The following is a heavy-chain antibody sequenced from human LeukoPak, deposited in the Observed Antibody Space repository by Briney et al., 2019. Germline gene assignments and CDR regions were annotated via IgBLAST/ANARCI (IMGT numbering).Heavy chain of an antibody. J-gene: IGHJ6*03. V-gene: IGHV1-69*05. CDR3: ARDCSSTSCYRRGDYYYYMDV. CDR1: GGTFSSYA. D-gene: IGHD2-2*01. Sequence: ASVKVSCKASGGTFSSYAIIWVRQAPGQGLEWMGGIIPIFGTANYAQKFQGRVTITTDESTSTAYMELSSLRSEDTAVYYCARDCSSTSCYRRGDYYYYMDVWGKGTTVTVSS. CDR2: IIPIFGTA.